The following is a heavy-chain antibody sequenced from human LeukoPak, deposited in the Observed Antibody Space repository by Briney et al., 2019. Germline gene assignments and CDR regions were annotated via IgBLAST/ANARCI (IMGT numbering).Heavy chain of an antibody. D-gene: IGHD2-2*02. V-gene: IGHV4-34*01. CDR3: VRHLYLRNWFDP. J-gene: IGHJ5*02. Sequence: SETLSLTCAVYGGSFRGYYWSWIRQLPGKGRVWIGEINHSGSTNYNPSLKSRVTISVDTSKNQFSLKLSSVTAADTAVYYCVRHLYLRNWFDPWGQGTLVTVSS. CDR1: GGSFRGYY. CDR2: INHSGST.